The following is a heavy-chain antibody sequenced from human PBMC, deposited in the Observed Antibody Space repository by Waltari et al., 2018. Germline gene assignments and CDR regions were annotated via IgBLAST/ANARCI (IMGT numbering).Heavy chain of an antibody. D-gene: IGHD3-3*01. V-gene: IGHV4-59*13. CDR2: IYYSGTT. Sequence: QVLLQESGPGLVKPSETLSLTCTVPGAPMSRYYWTWMRQSPDKGLEWIGFIYYSGTTDYNPSLKRRVAISIDTSKNQFSLTLKSMTAADTAVYYCARVYYDFWNGPFDFWGQGTLVTVSS. CDR1: GAPMSRYY. CDR3: ARVYYDFWNGPFDF. J-gene: IGHJ4*02.